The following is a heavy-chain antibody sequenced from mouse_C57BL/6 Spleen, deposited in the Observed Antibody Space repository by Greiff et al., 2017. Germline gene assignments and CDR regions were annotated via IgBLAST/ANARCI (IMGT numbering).Heavy chain of an antibody. CDR2: IDPSDSET. Sequence: QVQLKQPGAELVRPGSSVKLSCKASGYTFTSYWMHWVKQRPIQGLEWIGNIDPSDSETHYNQKFKDKATLTVDKSSSTAYMQLSSLTSEDSAVYYCERKGSYYGSSYEDWFAYWGQGTLVTVSA. CDR3: ERKGSYYGSSYEDWFAY. CDR1: GYTFTSYW. J-gene: IGHJ3*01. V-gene: IGHV1-52*01. D-gene: IGHD1-1*01.